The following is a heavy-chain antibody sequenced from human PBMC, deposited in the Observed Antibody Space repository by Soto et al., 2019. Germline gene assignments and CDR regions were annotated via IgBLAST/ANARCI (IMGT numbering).Heavy chain of an antibody. CDR2: INPNSVGT. J-gene: IGHJ3*02. Sequence: QVQLVQSGAEVKKPGASVKVSCKASGYTFTGHYMHWVRQAPGQGLEWMGWINPNSVGTNYAQKFQGRVTMTRDTSISKAYMELCRVRSDDTAVYYCAREPMVRAAHGFDIWGQGTMVTVSS. CDR3: AREPMVRAAHGFDI. V-gene: IGHV1-2*02. D-gene: IGHD3-10*01. CDR1: GYTFTGHY.